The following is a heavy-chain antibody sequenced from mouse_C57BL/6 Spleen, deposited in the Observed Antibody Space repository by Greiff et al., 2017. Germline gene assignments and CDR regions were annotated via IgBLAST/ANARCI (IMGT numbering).Heavy chain of an antibody. CDR3: VRRGLDDAMDY. D-gene: IGHD3-3*01. CDR1: GFSFNTYA. J-gene: IGHJ4*01. V-gene: IGHV10-1*01. Sequence: EVQLVESGGGLVQPKGSLKLSCAASGFSFNTYAMNWVRQAPGKGLEWVARIRSKSNNYASYYADSVKDRFTISRDDSESMLYLQMHNLKTEDTAMYYCVRRGLDDAMDYWGQGTSVTVSS. CDR2: IRSKSNNYAS.